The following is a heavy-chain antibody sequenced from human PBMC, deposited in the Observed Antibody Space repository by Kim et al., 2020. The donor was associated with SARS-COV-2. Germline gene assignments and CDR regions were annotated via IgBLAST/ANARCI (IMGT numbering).Heavy chain of an antibody. V-gene: IGHV4-59*08. D-gene: IGHD2-2*01. Sequence: KSRVTISVATSKNQFSLKLSSVTAADTAVYYCARLETVVVPAAGGYYMDVWGKGTTVTVSS. CDR3: ARLETVVVPAAGGYYMDV. J-gene: IGHJ6*03.